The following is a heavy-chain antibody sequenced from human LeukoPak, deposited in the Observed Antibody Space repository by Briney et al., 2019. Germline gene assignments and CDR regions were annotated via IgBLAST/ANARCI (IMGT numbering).Heavy chain of an antibody. CDR2: INGDGSST. V-gene: IGHV3-74*01. Sequence: GGSLRLSCAASGFTFSSFWMHWVRQAPGKGLVWVSRINGDGSSTTYADSVKGRFTISRDNAKNTVYLQMNSLRAEDTAVYYCARPQHGDLYAFDIWGQGTMVTVSP. D-gene: IGHD4-17*01. J-gene: IGHJ3*02. CDR1: GFTFSSFW. CDR3: ARPQHGDLYAFDI.